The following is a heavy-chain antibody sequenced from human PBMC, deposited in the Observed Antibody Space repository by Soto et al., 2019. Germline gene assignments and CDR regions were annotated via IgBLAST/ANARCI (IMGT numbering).Heavy chain of an antibody. CDR1: GGSISSSNW. Sequence: PSETLSLTCAVSGGSISSSNWWSWVRQPPGKGLEWIGEIYHSGSTNYNPSPKSRVTISVDKSKNQFSLKLSSVTAADTAVYYCAREWFGDHYYGMDVWGQGTTVTVSS. CDR2: IYHSGST. D-gene: IGHD3-10*01. V-gene: IGHV4-4*02. J-gene: IGHJ6*02. CDR3: AREWFGDHYYGMDV.